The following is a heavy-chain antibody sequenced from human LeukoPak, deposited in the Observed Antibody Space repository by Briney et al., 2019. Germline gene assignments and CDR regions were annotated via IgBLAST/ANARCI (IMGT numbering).Heavy chain of an antibody. J-gene: IGHJ4*02. CDR1: GFTFSSYA. Sequence: GGSLRLSCAASGFTFSSYAMSWVRQAPGKGLEWVSAISGSGGSTYYADSVKSRFTISRDNSKNTLHLQMNSLRAEDTAVYYCASGRVFWSGYTYYFDYWGQGTLVTVSS. CDR2: ISGSGGST. CDR3: ASGRVFWSGYTYYFDY. D-gene: IGHD3-3*01. V-gene: IGHV3-23*01.